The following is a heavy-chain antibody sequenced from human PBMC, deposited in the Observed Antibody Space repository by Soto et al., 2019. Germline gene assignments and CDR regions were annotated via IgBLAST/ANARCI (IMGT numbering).Heavy chain of an antibody. D-gene: IGHD6-6*01. CDR1: GGSISSSSYY. CDR2: IYYSGST. V-gene: IGHV4-39*01. Sequence: KPSETLSLTCTVSGGSISSSSYYWGWIRQPPGKGLEWIGSIYYSGSTYYNTSLKSRVTISVDTAKNQFSLKLSSVTAADTAVYYCARHVEYSSSSPLSHFDYWGQGTLVTVSS. CDR3: ARHVEYSSSSPLSHFDY. J-gene: IGHJ4*02.